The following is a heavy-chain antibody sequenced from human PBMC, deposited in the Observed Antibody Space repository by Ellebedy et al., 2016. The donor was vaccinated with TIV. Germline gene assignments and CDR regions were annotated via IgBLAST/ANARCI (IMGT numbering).Heavy chain of an antibody. CDR2: IVPIVGIT. Sequence: SVKVSXKASRDFFSSYAISWVRQAPGQGLEWMGRIVPIVGITNYAQKFQVRVTITADNSTNTAYVELSSLRSEDTAVYFCARDPGMGTGGWGQGTLVTVSS. V-gene: IGHV1-69*04. D-gene: IGHD7-27*01. CDR3: ARDPGMGTGG. CDR1: RDFFSSYA. J-gene: IGHJ4*02.